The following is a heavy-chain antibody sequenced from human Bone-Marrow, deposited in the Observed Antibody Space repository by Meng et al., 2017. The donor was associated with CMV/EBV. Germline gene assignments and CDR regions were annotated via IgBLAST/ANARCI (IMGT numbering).Heavy chain of an antibody. CDR3: ARGADNSVWSLTMDV. D-gene: IGHD6-19*01. V-gene: IGHV1-46*01. CDR1: GGTFSSYA. CDR2: INPSGGST. Sequence: ASVKVSCKASGGTFSSYAISWVRQAPGQGLEWMGIINPSGGSTKYEQKFQGRVTMTRDTSTTRVYMEPSSLRSEDTAVYYCARGADNSVWSLTMDVWGQGTTVTVS. J-gene: IGHJ6*02.